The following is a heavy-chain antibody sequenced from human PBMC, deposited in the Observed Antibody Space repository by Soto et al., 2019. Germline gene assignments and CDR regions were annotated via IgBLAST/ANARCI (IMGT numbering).Heavy chain of an antibody. J-gene: IGHJ6*02. Sequence: GGSLKTSSKRSTYMCTTFWIVGCLRTPVKGLEWMGSIYPGDSDSIYTPSFQGQVTFSVDKSISTAYLQWSSLKASDTAMYYCARLLAAGTAGLIYGMDVWGQGTTVTVSS. V-gene: IGHV5-51*01. D-gene: IGHD6-19*01. CDR2: IYPGDSDS. CDR3: ARLLAAGTAGLIYGMDV. CDR1: TYMCTTFW.